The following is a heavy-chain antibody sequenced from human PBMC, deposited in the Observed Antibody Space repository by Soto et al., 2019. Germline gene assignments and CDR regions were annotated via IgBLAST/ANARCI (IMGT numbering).Heavy chain of an antibody. Sequence: EVQLLESGGGLVQPGGSLRLSCAASGFTFSTYAMIWVRQAPGKGLEWVSVITGSGGSTYYADSVKGRFTISRDTSKNPLCLQMNSLRGGDTAVYYCAKDRYGDYGGIDYWGQGTMVTVSS. CDR1: GFTFSTYA. D-gene: IGHD4-17*01. CDR2: ITGSGGST. J-gene: IGHJ4*02. V-gene: IGHV3-23*01. CDR3: AKDRYGDYGGIDY.